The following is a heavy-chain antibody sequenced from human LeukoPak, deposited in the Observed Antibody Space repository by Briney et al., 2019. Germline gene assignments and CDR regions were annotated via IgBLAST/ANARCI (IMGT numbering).Heavy chain of an antibody. J-gene: IGHJ4*02. D-gene: IGHD4-17*01. CDR1: GFTFDDNA. V-gene: IGHV3-9*01. CDR2: ISWDSGSI. CDR3: AKDRGRSYTVTTFDY. Sequence: GRSLRLSCAASGFTFDDNAMHWVRQAPGKGLEWVSGISWDSGSIGYAVSVKGRFTISRDNARNSLYLQMNSLRAEDTALYYCAKDRGRSYTVTTFDYWGQGTLVTVSS.